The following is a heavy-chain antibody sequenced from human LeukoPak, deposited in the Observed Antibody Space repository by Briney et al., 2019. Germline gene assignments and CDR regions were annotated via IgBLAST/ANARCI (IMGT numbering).Heavy chain of an antibody. CDR1: GYTFTGFY. CDR3: ASGGLYTSSSWGAEDY. D-gene: IGHD6-6*01. V-gene: IGHV1-2*02. Sequence: ASVKVSCKASGYTFTGFYMHWVRQAPGQGLEWMGWINPNNGGTNYAQKFQGRVTMTRDTSISTAYMELSRLRSDDTAAYYCASGGLYTSSSWGAEDYWGQGTLVTVSS. CDR2: INPNNGGT. J-gene: IGHJ4*02.